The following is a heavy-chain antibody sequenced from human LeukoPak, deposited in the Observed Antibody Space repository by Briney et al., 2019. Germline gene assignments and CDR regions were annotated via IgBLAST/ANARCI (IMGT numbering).Heavy chain of an antibody. D-gene: IGHD1-1*01. CDR1: GASVSSTTYY. Sequence: PSETLSLTCTVSGASVSSTTYYWVWIRQPPGRGLDWIGSIYYSGSTYYNPSLKSRVTISVATSRNQFSLKLSSVTAADTAVYFCAREGDLGLHTTVFDYWGQGTLVTVSS. J-gene: IGHJ4*02. CDR3: AREGDLGLHTTVFDY. V-gene: IGHV4-39*02. CDR2: IYYSGST.